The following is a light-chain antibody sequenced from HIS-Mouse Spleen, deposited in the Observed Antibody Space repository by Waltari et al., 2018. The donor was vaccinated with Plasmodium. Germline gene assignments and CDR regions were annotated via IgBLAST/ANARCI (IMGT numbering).Light chain of an antibody. J-gene: IGKJ2*01. CDR2: GAS. CDR1: QSVSSN. Sequence: EIVMTQSPATLSVFPGERATLPCRASQSVSSNLAWYQQKPGQAPRHLIYGASTRATGIPARFSGSGSGTEFTLTISSMQSEDFAVYYCQQYNNWPPYTFGQGTKLEIK. CDR3: QQYNNWPPYT. V-gene: IGKV3-15*01.